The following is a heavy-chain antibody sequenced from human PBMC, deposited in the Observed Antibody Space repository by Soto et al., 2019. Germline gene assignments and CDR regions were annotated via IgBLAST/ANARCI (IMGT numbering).Heavy chain of an antibody. CDR2: INHSGST. Sequence: SETLSLTCAVYGGSFSGYYWSWIRQPPGKGLEWIGKINHSGSTNYNPSLKSRVTISVDTSKNQFSLKLSSVTAADTAVYYCAGSNETGGGYYYYGMDVWGQGTTVTVSS. CDR1: GGSFSGYY. CDR3: AGSNETGGGYYYYGMDV. J-gene: IGHJ6*02. V-gene: IGHV4-34*01. D-gene: IGHD4-4*01.